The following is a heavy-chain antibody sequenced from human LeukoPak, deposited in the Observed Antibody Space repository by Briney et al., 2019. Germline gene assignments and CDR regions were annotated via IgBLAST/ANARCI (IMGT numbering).Heavy chain of an antibody. CDR3: AKGVNYFVLEY. CDR1: GFAFSSYA. CDR2: LSPSGGIT. V-gene: IGHV3-23*01. J-gene: IGHJ4*02. Sequence: GGSLRLSCAASGFAFSSYAMSWVRQAPGKGLEWVSALSPSGGITYYEDSVKGRFTISRDNSKNTLYLQMNSLRAEDTAVYYCAKGVNYFVLEYWGQGTLVTISS. D-gene: IGHD3-10*02.